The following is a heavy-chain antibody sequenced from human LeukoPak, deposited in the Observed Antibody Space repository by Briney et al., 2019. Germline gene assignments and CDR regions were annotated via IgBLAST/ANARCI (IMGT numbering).Heavy chain of an antibody. V-gene: IGHV3-23*01. J-gene: IGHJ2*01. Sequence: GGSLRLSCAASAFTFSSYWMSWVRQAPGKGLEWLSTISGSGGTTYRADSVKGRIAISRDNSKDSLYLRMSSLRAGDTATYYCAKGIAADADWYFDLWGRGTLVIVSS. CDR1: AFTFSSYW. CDR3: AKGIAADADWYFDL. D-gene: IGHD6-13*01. CDR2: ISGSGGTT.